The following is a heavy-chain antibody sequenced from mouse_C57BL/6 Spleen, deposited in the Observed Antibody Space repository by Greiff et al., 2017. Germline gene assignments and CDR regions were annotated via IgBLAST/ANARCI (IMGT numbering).Heavy chain of an antibody. V-gene: IGHV1-69*01. Sequence: QVHVKQPGAELVMPGASVKLSCKASGYTFTSYWMHWVKQRPGQGLEWIGEIDPSDSYTNYNQKFKGKSTLTVDKSSSTAYMQLSSLTSEDSAVYYCARAHYSNPWYFDVWGTGTTVTVSS. CDR2: IDPSDSYT. CDR3: ARAHYSNPWYFDV. CDR1: GYTFTSYW. D-gene: IGHD2-5*01. J-gene: IGHJ1*03.